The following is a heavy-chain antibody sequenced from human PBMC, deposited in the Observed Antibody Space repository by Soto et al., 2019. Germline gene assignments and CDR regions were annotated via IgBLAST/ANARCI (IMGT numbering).Heavy chain of an antibody. CDR3: ARARWFDP. J-gene: IGHJ5*02. CDR1: GGSFSGYY. Sequence: SETLSLTCAVYGGSFSGYYWSWIRQPPGKGLEWIGEINHSGSTNYNPSLKSRVTMSVDTSKNQFSLKLSSVTAADTAVYYCARARWFDPWGQGTLVT. V-gene: IGHV4-34*01. CDR2: INHSGST.